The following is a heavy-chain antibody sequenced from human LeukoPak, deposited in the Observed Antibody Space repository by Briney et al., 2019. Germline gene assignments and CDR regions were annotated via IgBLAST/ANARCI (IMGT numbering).Heavy chain of an antibody. D-gene: IGHD6-19*01. CDR2: IYTSGTT. CDR1: GDSISSYY. CDR3: ARDRPNLAGILDY. J-gene: IGHJ4*02. V-gene: IGHV4-4*07. Sequence: SETLSLTCTVSGDSISSYYCTWIRQPAGKGLYWIGRIYTSGTTNYNPSLKSRVTISVDKSKNQFSLNLSSVTAADTAVYYCARDRPNLAGILDYWGQGTLVTVSS.